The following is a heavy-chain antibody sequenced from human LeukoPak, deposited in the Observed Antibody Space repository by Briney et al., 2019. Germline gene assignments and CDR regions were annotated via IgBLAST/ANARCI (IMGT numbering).Heavy chain of an antibody. CDR2: INPNSGGT. CDR1: GYTFTGYY. D-gene: IGHD2-2*01. V-gene: IGHV1-2*02. CDR3: ARFRVVVPAATTYYYGMDV. Sequence: ASVKVSCKASGYTFTGYYMHWVRQAPGQGLEWMGLINPNSGGTNYAQKFQGRVTMTRDTSISTAYMALSRLRSDDTAVYYCARFRVVVPAATTYYYGMDVWGQGTTVTVSS. J-gene: IGHJ6*02.